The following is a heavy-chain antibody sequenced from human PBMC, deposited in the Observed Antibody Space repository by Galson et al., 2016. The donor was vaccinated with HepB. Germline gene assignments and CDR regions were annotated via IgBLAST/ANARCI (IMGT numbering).Heavy chain of an antibody. CDR1: GVSISSGDYS. CDR2: IYHAEST. V-gene: IGHV4-30-2*06. Sequence: TLSLTCVVSGVSISSGDYSWSWIRQSPGKGLEWIGYIYHAESTYSNPSLRTRVSISFDRSRNHFSLNLRSVTAADTAVYYCAKRDYSDSDGYLPLFDRWGQGTLVTVSS. J-gene: IGHJ4*02. CDR3: AKRDYSDSDGYLPLFDR. D-gene: IGHD3-22*01.